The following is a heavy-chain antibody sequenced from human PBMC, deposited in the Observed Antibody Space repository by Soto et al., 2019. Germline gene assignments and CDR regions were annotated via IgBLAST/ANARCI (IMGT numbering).Heavy chain of an antibody. CDR3: ARSHLYYDSSGYPDY. J-gene: IGHJ4*02. CDR1: GFTVSAYY. V-gene: IGHV3-11*01. D-gene: IGHD3-22*01. Sequence: QVQLVESGGVLVKPGGSLRLSCAASGFTVSAYYMSWIRQAPGKGLEWVSYISSSGSTIYYADSVKGRFTISRDNAKNSLYMQMNNLRAEDTAVYYCARSHLYYDSSGYPDYWGQGTLVTVSS. CDR2: ISSSGSTI.